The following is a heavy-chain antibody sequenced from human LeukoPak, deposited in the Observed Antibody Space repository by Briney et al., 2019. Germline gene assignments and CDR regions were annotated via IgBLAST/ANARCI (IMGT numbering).Heavy chain of an antibody. CDR1: GFTFSSYA. V-gene: IGHV3-66*02. CDR3: ARNRGPVLLWFGELLSPPHFDY. D-gene: IGHD3-10*01. J-gene: IGHJ4*02. CDR2: IYSGGST. Sequence: PGGSLRLSCAASGFTFSSYAMSWVRQAPGKGLEWDSVIYSGGSTYYADSVKGRFTISRDNSKNTLYLQMNSLRAEDTAVYYCARNRGPVLLWFGELLSPPHFDYWGQGTLVTVSS.